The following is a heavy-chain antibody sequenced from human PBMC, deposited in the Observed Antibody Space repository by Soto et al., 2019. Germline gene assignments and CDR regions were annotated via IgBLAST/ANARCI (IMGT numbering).Heavy chain of an antibody. CDR2: IYDTGTT. Sequence: QVQLQESGPGLVKPSQTLSLTCTVSGASISSGDYSWSWSRQYPGQGLEWIGAIYDTGTTNYNPSLKSRLAISVNTSKNHFSHKLKSVTAADTAGYYCANKGYCSNSSCFVGNNWFDPWGQGTRVTVSS. D-gene: IGHD2-2*01. CDR3: ANKGYCSNSSCFVGNNWFDP. CDR1: GASISSGDYS. V-gene: IGHV4-31*03. J-gene: IGHJ5*02.